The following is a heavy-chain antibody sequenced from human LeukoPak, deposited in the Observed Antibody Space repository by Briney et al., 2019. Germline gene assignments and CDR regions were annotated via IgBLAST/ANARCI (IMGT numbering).Heavy chain of an antibody. Sequence: GGSLRLSCAASGFTVSSNYMSWVRQAPGKGLEWVSVIYSGGSTYYADSVKGRFTISRDNSKNTLYLQMNSLRAEDTAVYYCASENYYDSSGYLFDYWGQGTLVTVSS. V-gene: IGHV3-66*01. J-gene: IGHJ4*02. CDR2: IYSGGST. D-gene: IGHD3-22*01. CDR1: GFTVSSNY. CDR3: ASENYYDSSGYLFDY.